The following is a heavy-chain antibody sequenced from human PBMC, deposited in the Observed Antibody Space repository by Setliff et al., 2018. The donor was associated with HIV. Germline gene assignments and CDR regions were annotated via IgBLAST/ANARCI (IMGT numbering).Heavy chain of an antibody. Sequence: SETLSLTCTVSGGSISTYYWSWIRQPPGKGLEWIGYIYTSGSTNYNPSLKSRVTISVDTSKNQFSLKLSSVTAADTAVYYCARGPGHDSSGYYYDYYYMDVWGKGTTVTVSS. CDR1: GGSISTYY. J-gene: IGHJ6*03. CDR3: ARGPGHDSSGYYYDYYYMDV. CDR2: IYTSGST. V-gene: IGHV4-4*08. D-gene: IGHD3-22*01.